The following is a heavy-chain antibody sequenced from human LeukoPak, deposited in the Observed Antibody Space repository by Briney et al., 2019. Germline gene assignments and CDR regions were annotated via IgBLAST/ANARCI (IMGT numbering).Heavy chain of an antibody. Sequence: GGSLRLSCAASGFTFSSYAMSWVRQAPGKGLEWVSAISGSGGSTYYADSVKGRFTISRDNSKNTLCLQMNSLRAEDTAMYYCVKDLFRSTYYFDYWGQGILVTVSS. J-gene: IGHJ4*02. CDR3: VKDLFRSTYYFDY. CDR1: GFTFSSYA. D-gene: IGHD2-2*01. CDR2: ISGSGGST. V-gene: IGHV3-23*01.